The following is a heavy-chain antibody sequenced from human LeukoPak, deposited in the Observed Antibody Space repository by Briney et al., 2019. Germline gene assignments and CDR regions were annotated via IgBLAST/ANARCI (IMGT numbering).Heavy chain of an antibody. D-gene: IGHD3-22*01. Sequence: SETLSLTCTVSGGSVSSGSYYWSWIRQPPGNGLEWIGYIYYSGSTNYNPSLKSRVTISVDTSKNQFSLKLSSVTAADTAVYYCARVAYDSSGYYPDYWGQGTLVTVSS. V-gene: IGHV4-61*01. CDR2: IYYSGST. CDR1: GGSVSSGSYY. CDR3: ARVAYDSSGYYPDY. J-gene: IGHJ4*02.